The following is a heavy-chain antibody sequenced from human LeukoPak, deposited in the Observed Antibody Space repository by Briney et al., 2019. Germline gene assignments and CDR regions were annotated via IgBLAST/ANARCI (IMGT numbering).Heavy chain of an antibody. V-gene: IGHV3-53*01. D-gene: IGHD2-2*01. Sequence: GGSLRLSCAASGFTVSSNYMSWVRQAPGKGLEWLSVIYVGGSTFYADSVKGRFTISRDNSKNTLYLQMNSLRADDTAVYYCARDHRNAGVFDYWGQGTLVTVSS. J-gene: IGHJ4*02. CDR1: GFTVSSNY. CDR3: ARDHRNAGVFDY. CDR2: IYVGGST.